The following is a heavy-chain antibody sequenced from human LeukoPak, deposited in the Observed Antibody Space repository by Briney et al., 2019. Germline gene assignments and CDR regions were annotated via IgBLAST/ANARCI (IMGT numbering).Heavy chain of an antibody. V-gene: IGHV4-34*01. CDR3: ARRGYYTPAGDY. D-gene: IGHD3-3*01. CDR1: GGSFSGYY. CDR2: INHSGST. Sequence: SETLSLACAVYGGSFSGYYWSWIRQPPGKGLEWIGEINHSGSTNYNPSLKSRVTISVDTSKNQFSLKLSSVTAADTAVYYCARRGYYTPAGDYWGQGTLVTVSS. J-gene: IGHJ4*02.